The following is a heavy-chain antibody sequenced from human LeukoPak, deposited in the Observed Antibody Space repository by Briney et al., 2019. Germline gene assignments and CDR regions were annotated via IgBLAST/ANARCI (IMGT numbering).Heavy chain of an antibody. CDR2: VDPEDGET. Sequence: GASVKVSCKASGYTFTDYYMHWVQQAPGKGLEWMGRVDPEDGETIYAEKFQGRVTITADTSTDTAYMELSSLRSEDTAVYYCATSPEGRSGYYDYWGQGTLVTVSS. V-gene: IGHV1-69-2*01. CDR1: GYTFTDYY. CDR3: ATSPEGRSGYYDY. D-gene: IGHD3-3*01. J-gene: IGHJ4*02.